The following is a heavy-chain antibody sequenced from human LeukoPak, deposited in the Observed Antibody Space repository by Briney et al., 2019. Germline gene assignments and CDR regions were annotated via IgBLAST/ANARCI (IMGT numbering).Heavy chain of an antibody. J-gene: IGHJ6*03. CDR1: GFTVSRNY. Sequence: PGGSLRLSCAASGFTVSRNYMSWVRQAPGKGLEWVSSFYGGDDTYYADSVKGRFTISRDNSKNTLYLQMNSLRAEDTAVYYCARVRVLITGSGSHPYMDVWGKGTTVTISS. CDR3: ARVRVLITGSGSHPYMDV. D-gene: IGHD3-10*01. V-gene: IGHV3-53*01. CDR2: FYGGDDT.